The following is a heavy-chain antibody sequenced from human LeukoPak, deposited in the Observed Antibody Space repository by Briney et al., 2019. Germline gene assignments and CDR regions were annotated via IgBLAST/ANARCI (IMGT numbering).Heavy chain of an antibody. CDR2: MSSSGSTI. J-gene: IGHJ4*02. CDR3: ARARKDCSGGTCYSRSFDY. V-gene: IGHV3-11*01. D-gene: IGHD2-15*01. CDR1: GFSFSDYY. Sequence: PGGTLRLSCAASGFSFSDYYMSWIRQASGKGLEWVSYMSSSGSTIYYADSVKGRFTISRDNAKNSVFLQMNSLRAEDTAVYYCARARKDCSGGTCYSRSFDYWGQGTLVTVSS.